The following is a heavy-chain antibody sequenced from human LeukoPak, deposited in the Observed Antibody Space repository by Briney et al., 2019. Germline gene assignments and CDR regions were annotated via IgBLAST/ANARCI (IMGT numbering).Heavy chain of an antibody. CDR2: ITTSDGNT. D-gene: IGHD7-27*01. J-gene: IGHJ4*02. Sequence: GGSLRLSCAASGFTFNSFGMSWVRQAPGKGLEWVSTITTSDGNTYYADSVKGRFTVSRGNSKNTLFLQMNSLRAEDTAVYYCAKDGGLWVSAHWGDSWGRGTLVTVSS. V-gene: IGHV3-23*01. CDR3: AKDGGLWVSAHWGDS. CDR1: GFTFNSFG.